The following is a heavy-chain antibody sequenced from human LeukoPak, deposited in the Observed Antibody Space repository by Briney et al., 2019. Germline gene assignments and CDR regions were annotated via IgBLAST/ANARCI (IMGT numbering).Heavy chain of an antibody. Sequence: PSETLSLTCTVSGGSISSSSYYWGWIRQPPGKGLEWTGSIYYSGSTYYNPSLKSRVTISVDTSKNQFSLKLSSVTAADTAVYYCARGAWYYYDSSGYYYAFDYWGQGTLVTVSS. D-gene: IGHD3-22*01. CDR2: IYYSGST. CDR1: GGSISSSSYY. V-gene: IGHV4-39*07. J-gene: IGHJ4*02. CDR3: ARGAWYYYDSSGYYYAFDY.